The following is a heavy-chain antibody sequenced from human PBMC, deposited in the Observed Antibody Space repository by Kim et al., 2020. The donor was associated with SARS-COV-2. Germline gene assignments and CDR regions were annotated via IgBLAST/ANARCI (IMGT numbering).Heavy chain of an antibody. CDR3: SRALGVVVGTWYFDF. J-gene: IGHJ4*02. D-gene: IGHD3-22*01. V-gene: IGHV3-49*02. Sequence: YAASVEGRFSISRDDVNNIVHLQMNSLQTEDTAVYYCSRALGVVVGTWYFDFWGQGTLVTVSS.